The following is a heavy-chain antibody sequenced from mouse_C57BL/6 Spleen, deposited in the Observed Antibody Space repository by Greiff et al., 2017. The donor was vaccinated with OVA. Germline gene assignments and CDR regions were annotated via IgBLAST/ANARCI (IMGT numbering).Heavy chain of an antibody. D-gene: IGHD2-4*01. CDR2: FYPGSGSI. V-gene: IGHV1-62-2*01. CDR3: ARHEENYYDTNYWYFDV. CDR1: GYTFTEYT. J-gene: IGHJ1*03. Sequence: VQLQQSGAELVKPGASVKLSCKASGYTFTEYTIHWVQQRSGQGLEWLGWFYPGSGSIKYNEKFKDKATLTADKSSSTVYMELSRLTSEDSAVYFCARHEENYYDTNYWYFDVWGTGTTVTVSS.